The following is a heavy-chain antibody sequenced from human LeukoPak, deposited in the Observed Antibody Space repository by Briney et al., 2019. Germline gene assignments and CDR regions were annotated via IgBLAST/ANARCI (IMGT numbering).Heavy chain of an antibody. CDR2: IESKTDGGTT. J-gene: IGHJ4*02. CDR3: TTAPLHPTVTTGS. D-gene: IGHD4-17*01. Sequence: GGSLRLSCAASGFTFSNAWMSWVRQAPGKGLEWVGRIESKTDGGTTDYAAPVKGRFTISRDDSKNTLYLQMNSLKTEDTAVYYCTTAPLHPTVTTGSWGQGTLVTVSS. CDR1: GFTFSNAW. V-gene: IGHV3-15*04.